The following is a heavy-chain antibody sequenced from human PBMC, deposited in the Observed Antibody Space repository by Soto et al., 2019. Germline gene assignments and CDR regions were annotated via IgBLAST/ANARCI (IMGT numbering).Heavy chain of an antibody. CDR2: ITGSGAGT. Sequence: EVQLLESGGGLVQPGGSLRLSCVASGFTFSRYALTWVRQAPGRGLEWVSSITGSGAGTDYADSVRGRFTISRDNSENTLYLQKNSLRAEDNGLLYWARDPNGDHVSAFDDWGQGTLVTVSS. CDR3: ARDPNGDHVSAFDD. V-gene: IGHV3-23*01. J-gene: IGHJ4*02. D-gene: IGHD4-17*01. CDR1: GFTFSRYA.